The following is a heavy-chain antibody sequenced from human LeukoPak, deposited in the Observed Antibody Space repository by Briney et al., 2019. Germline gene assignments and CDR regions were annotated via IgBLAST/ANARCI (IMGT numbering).Heavy chain of an antibody. CDR3: AEGRGYYYYYMDV. CDR1: GGSISSSSYY. V-gene: IGHV4-39*07. CDR2: IYYSGST. D-gene: IGHD3-10*01. Sequence: SETLSLTCTVSGGSISSSSYYWGWIRQPPGKGLEWIGSIYYSGSTYYNPSLKSRVTISVDTSKNQFSLKLSSVTAADTAVYYCAEGRGYYYYYMDVWGKGTTVTVSS. J-gene: IGHJ6*03.